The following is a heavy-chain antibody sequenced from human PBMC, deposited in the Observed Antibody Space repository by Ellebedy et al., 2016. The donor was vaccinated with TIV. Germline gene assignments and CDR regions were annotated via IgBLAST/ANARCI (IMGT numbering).Heavy chain of an antibody. CDR2: VYWDDDK. D-gene: IGHD4-17*01. V-gene: IGHV2-5*02. Sequence: SGPTLVKPTQTLTLTCSFSGFPLSSSGVGVAWIRQPPGKALEWLALVYWDDDKRFSPSLKTRLTITKDTSKSQVVLTMTNMDPVDTATYFCAHGRYGDYADWFDPWGQGTLVTVSS. CDR3: AHGRYGDYADWFDP. J-gene: IGHJ5*02. CDR1: GFPLSSSGVG.